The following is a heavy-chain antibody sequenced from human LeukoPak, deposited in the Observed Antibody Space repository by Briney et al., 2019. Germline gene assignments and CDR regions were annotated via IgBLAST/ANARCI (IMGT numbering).Heavy chain of an antibody. J-gene: IGHJ4*02. D-gene: IGHD3-10*01. CDR2: ISGSGGST. V-gene: IGHV3-23*01. CDR1: GFTFSSKA. Sequence: GGSLRLSCAASGFTFSSKAMSWVRQAPGKGLEWVSAISGSGGSTYYADSVKGRFTISRDNSKNTLYLQMNSLRAEDTAVYYCAKDYGSGSYHLTNFDYWGQGTLVTVSS. CDR3: AKDYGSGSYHLTNFDY.